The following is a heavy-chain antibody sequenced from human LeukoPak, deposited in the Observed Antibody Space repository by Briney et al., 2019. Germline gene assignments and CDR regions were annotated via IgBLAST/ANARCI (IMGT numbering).Heavy chain of an antibody. D-gene: IGHD6-19*01. CDR1: GYTLTELS. J-gene: IGHJ3*02. CDR2: FDPEDGET. CDR3: ATDRRYSSGWYVSGSDAFDI. V-gene: IGHV1-24*01. Sequence: ASVKVPCKVSGYTLTELSMHWVRQAPGKGLEWMGGFDPEDGETIYAQKFQGRVTMTEDTSTDTAYMELSSLRSEDTAVYYCATDRRYSSGWYVSGSDAFDIWGQGTMVTVSS.